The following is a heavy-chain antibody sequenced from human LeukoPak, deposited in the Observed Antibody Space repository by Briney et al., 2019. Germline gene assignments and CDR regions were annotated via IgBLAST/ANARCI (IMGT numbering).Heavy chain of an antibody. CDR1: GFTFSSYW. CDR3: ARARDWYYDFWRGYYRSYYYYYMDV. CDR2: INSDGTST. J-gene: IGHJ6*03. V-gene: IGHV3-74*01. Sequence: PGGSLRLSCAASGFTFSSYWMHWVRQAPGKGLVWVSRINSDGTSTSYADSVKGRFTISRDNAKNTLYLQMNSLRAEDTAVYYCARARDWYYDFWRGYYRSYYYYYMDVWGKGTTVTVSS. D-gene: IGHD3-3*01.